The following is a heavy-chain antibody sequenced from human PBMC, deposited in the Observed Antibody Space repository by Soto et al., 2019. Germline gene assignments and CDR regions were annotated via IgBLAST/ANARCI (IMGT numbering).Heavy chain of an antibody. CDR1: GYVFTGWG. CDR3: ARDRAGILEF. Sequence: QVQLVQSATEVVKPGASVRVSCKASGYVFTGWGICWVRQVHGQGLEWVGWVSAYDGATRSSEKLQGRISVTRDKSTSTVYMDLTNLRSDDAAVYYCARDRAGILEFWGQGPLVTVSS. J-gene: IGHJ4*02. V-gene: IGHV1-18*01. CDR2: VSAYDGAT. D-gene: IGHD3-10*01.